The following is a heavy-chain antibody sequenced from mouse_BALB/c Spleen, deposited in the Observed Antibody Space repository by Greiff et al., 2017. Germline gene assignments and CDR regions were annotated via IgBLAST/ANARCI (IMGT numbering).Heavy chain of an antibody. CDR3: ARGRRSYWYFDV. CDR1: GYTFTSYW. V-gene: IGHV1S41*01. CDR2: IAPGSGST. J-gene: IGHJ1*01. Sequence: DLVKPWASVKLSCKASGYTFTSYWINWIKQRSGQGLQWIGRIAPGSGSTYYNEMFKGKATLPVDTSSSAAYIQFSSLSAEDSAVYLCARGRRSYWYFDVWGEGTTVTVSS.